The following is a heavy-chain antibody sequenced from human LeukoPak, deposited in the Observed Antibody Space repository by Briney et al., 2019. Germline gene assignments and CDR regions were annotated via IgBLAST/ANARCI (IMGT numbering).Heavy chain of an antibody. J-gene: IGHJ5*02. V-gene: IGHV1-2*02. D-gene: IGHD3-3*01. CDR3: ARDVTIFGVVQNWFDP. CDR1: GYTFTGYY. Sequence: GASVKVSCKASGYTFTGYYMHWVRQAPGQGLEWMGWINPNSGGTNYAQKFQGRVTMTRDTSISTAYMELSRLRSDDTAVYYCARDVTIFGVVQNWFDPWGQGTLVTVSS. CDR2: INPNSGGT.